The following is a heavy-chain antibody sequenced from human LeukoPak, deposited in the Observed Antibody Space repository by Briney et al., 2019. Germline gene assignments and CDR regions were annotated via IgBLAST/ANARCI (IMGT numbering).Heavy chain of an antibody. V-gene: IGHV1-2*02. D-gene: IGHD6-13*01. CDR1: GYTFTSYY. Sequence: GASVKVSCKASGYTFTSYYMHWVRQAPGQGLEWMGWINPNNGDTNYPQKFQGRVTMTRDTSINTAYMELSRLRSDDTAVYYCAGQQPSPYGMDVWGQGTTVTVSS. CDR3: AGQQPSPYGMDV. CDR2: INPNNGDT. J-gene: IGHJ6*02.